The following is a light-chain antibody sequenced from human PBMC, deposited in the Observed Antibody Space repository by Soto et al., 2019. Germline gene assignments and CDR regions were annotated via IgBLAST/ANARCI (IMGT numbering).Light chain of an antibody. CDR3: QQYNSYST. J-gene: IGKJ1*01. CDR2: AAS. V-gene: IGKV3-15*01. CDR1: QTVSSN. Sequence: VMTLSAANIVISPCETTTLSSRASQTVSSNLAWHQQPPGQPPRLLIYAASTRATGAPARFSGSGSGTQFTLTISSLQPDDFAIYFCQQYNSYSTFGQGTKVDIK.